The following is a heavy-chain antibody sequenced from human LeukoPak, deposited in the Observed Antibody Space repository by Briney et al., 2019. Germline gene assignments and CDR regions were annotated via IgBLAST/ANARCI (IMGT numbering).Heavy chain of an antibody. CDR2: FDPEDGET. J-gene: IGHJ3*02. CDR1: GYTLTELS. D-gene: IGHD6-13*01. CDR3: ATHNPTSYSSSWFGAFDI. V-gene: IGHV1-24*01. Sequence: ASVKVSCKVSGYTLTELSMHWVRQAPGKGLEWMGGFDPEDGETIYAQKFQGRVTMTEDTSTDTAYMELSSLRSEDTAVYYCATHNPTSYSSSWFGAFDIWGQGTMVTVSS.